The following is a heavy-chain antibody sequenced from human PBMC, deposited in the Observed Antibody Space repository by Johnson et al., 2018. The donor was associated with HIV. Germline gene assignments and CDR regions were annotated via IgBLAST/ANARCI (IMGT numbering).Heavy chain of an antibody. Sequence: QLVESGGGVVRPGGSLRLSCAASGFTFDDYDMSWVRQSPGKGLEWVSCINWNAGSTNYADSVKGRFTISRDNAKNSLYLQMNSLRAEDTALYYCARDSSDSSGYFGTFDIWGQGTMVTVSS. CDR2: INWNAGST. J-gene: IGHJ3*02. V-gene: IGHV3-20*04. CDR1: GFTFDDYD. D-gene: IGHD3-22*01. CDR3: ARDSSDSSGYFGTFDI.